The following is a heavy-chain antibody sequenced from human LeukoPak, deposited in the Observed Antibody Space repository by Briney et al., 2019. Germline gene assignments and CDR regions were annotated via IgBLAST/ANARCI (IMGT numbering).Heavy chain of an antibody. J-gene: IGHJ4*02. CDR1: GYTLTSYA. Sequence: ASVKVSCKASGYTLTSYAMNWVRQAPGQGLEWMGWINTNTGNPTYAQGFTGRFVFSLDTSVSTAYLQISSLKAEGTAVYYCASPPDGGSYRFDYWGQGTLVTVSS. V-gene: IGHV7-4-1*02. CDR2: INTNTGNP. D-gene: IGHD3-16*02. CDR3: ASPPDGGSYRFDY.